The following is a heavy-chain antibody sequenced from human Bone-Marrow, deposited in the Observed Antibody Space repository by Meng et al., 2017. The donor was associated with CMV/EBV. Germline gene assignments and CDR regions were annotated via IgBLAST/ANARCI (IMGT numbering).Heavy chain of an antibody. D-gene: IGHD6-19*01. CDR1: GGTFSSYA. CDR2: IIPIFGTA. V-gene: IGHV1-69*06. J-gene: IGHJ5*02. Sequence: GGTFSSYAICWVRQAPGQGLEWMGGIIPIFGTANYAQKFQGRVTITADKSTSTAYMELSSLRSEDTAVYYCARDPEYSSGWYYWFDPWGQGTLVTVSS. CDR3: ARDPEYSSGWYYWFDP.